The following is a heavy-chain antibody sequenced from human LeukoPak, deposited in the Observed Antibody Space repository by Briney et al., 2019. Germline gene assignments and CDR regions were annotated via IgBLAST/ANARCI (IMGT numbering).Heavy chain of an antibody. CDR2: IIPIFGTA. D-gene: IGHD2-2*02. CDR1: GGTFSSYA. V-gene: IGHV1-69*06. CDR3: AIAEYCSSTSCYRVRFDY. Sequence: SVKVSCKASGGTFSSYAISWVRQAPGQGLEWMGGIIPIFGTANYAQKFQGRVTITADKSTSTAYMELSSLRSEDTAVYYCAIAEYCSSTSCYRVRFDYWGQGTLVTVSS. J-gene: IGHJ4*02.